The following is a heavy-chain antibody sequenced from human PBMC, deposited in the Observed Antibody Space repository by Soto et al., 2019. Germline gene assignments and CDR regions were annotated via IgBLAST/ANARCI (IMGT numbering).Heavy chain of an antibody. CDR2: IYYSGST. J-gene: IGHJ6*03. V-gene: IGHV4-39*07. D-gene: IGHD3-10*01. CDR1: GGSISSSSYY. CDR3: ARVKKYYGSGSYSGTISYYYYYYMDV. Sequence: SETLSLTCTVSGGSISSSSYYWVWIRQPPGRGLEWIGSIYYSGSTYYNPSLKSRVTISVDTSKNQFSLKLSSVTAADTAVYYCARVKKYYGSGSYSGTISYYYYYYMDVWGKGTTVTVYS.